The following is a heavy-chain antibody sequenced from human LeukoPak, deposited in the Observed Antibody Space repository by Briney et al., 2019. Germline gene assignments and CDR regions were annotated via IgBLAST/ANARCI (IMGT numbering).Heavy chain of an antibody. CDR2: IRSKTYTGAT. V-gene: IGHV3-49*03. Sequence: GGSLRLSCTTSGFTFGDYGMSWFRQAPGKGLEWVSFIRSKTYTGATDYAASVRGRFVISGDDSESIAYLQMNSLKTEDTGVYYCTTDLYYDSSGYYYGGFNAFDIWGQGTMVTVSS. D-gene: IGHD3-22*01. J-gene: IGHJ3*02. CDR1: GFTFGDYG. CDR3: TTDLYYDSSGYYYGGFNAFDI.